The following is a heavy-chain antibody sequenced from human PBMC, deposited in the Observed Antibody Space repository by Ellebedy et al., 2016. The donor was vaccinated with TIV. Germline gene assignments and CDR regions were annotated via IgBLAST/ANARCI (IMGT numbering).Heavy chain of an antibody. CDR2: INSSGGST. J-gene: IGHJ4*02. V-gene: IGHV1-46*04. D-gene: IGHD4-17*01. CDR1: GYTFTSYY. Sequence: AASVKVSCKASGYTFTSYYMHWVRHPPGQGLEWMGIINSSGGSTSYAQKLQVRVTMTRDTSTSTVYMELSSLRSEDTAVYYCARDDYGDSIHYWGQGTLITVSS. CDR3: ARDDYGDSIHY.